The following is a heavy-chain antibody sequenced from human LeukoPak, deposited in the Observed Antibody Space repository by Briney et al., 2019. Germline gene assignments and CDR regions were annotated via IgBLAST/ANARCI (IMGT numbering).Heavy chain of an antibody. Sequence: ASVKVSCKASGYTFTNYYIHWVRQAPGQGLEWMGLVNPSIGTTSYAQQFQGRVTMTRDTSTSTVYMELSSLTSEDTAVYYCAKVVGASNGYFDYWGQGTLVTVSS. CDR3: AKVVGASNGYFDY. CDR2: VNPSIGTT. D-gene: IGHD1-26*01. V-gene: IGHV1-46*01. CDR1: GYTFTNYY. J-gene: IGHJ4*02.